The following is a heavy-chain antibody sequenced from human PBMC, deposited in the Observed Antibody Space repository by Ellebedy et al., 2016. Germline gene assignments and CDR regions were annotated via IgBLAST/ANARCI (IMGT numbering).Heavy chain of an antibody. CDR2: IYYSGST. J-gene: IGHJ4*02. Sequence: SETLSLTCTVSGGSISSSSYYWGWIRQPPGKGLEWIGSIYYSGSTYYNPSLKSRVTISVDTSKNQFSLKLSSVTAADTAVYYCARHHEGWSGWYLDYWGQGTLVTVSS. V-gene: IGHV4-39*01. CDR1: GGSISSSSYY. CDR3: ARHHEGWSGWYLDY. D-gene: IGHD6-19*01.